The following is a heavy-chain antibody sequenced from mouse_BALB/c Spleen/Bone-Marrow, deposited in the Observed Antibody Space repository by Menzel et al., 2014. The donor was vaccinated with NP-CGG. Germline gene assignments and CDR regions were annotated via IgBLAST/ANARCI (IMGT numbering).Heavy chain of an antibody. Sequence: VQLQQSGPELVRPGASVKISCKASGYSFTGYFMNWVMQSPGQSLEWIGRINPYNGDTFYNQKFKGKAILTVDKSSRTAHMVHRSLASEESAVYYCGGGDYRCDEGYFDCWGQGTPLTVSA. D-gene: IGHD2-14*01. J-gene: IGHJ2*01. CDR1: GYSFTGYF. V-gene: IGHV1-20*02. CDR3: GGGDYRCDEGYFDC. CDR2: INPYNGDT.